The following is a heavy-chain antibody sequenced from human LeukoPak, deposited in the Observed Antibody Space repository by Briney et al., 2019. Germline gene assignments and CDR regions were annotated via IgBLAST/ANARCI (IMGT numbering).Heavy chain of an antibody. CDR1: GGSISSYY. CDR2: IYYSGST. D-gene: IGHD6-13*01. J-gene: IGHJ4*02. Sequence: SETLSLTCTVSGGSISSYYWSWIRQPPGKGLEWIGYIYYSGSTNYNPSLKSRVTISVDTSKNQFSLKLSSVTAADTAVYYCARLSGSSWCYFDYWGQGTLVTVSS. CDR3: ARLSGSSWCYFDY. V-gene: IGHV4-59*08.